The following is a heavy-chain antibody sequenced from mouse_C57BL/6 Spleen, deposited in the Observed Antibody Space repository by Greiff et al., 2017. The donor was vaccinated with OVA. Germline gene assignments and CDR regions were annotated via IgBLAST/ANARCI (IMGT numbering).Heavy chain of an antibody. CDR2: INPNNGGT. V-gene: IGHV1-26*01. CDR1: GYTFTDYY. Sequence: EVKLQQSGPELVKPGASVKISCKASGYTFTDYYMNWVKQSHGKSLEWIGDINPNNGGTSYNQKFKGKATLTVDKSSSTAYMELRSLTSEDSAVYYCALTTVVESDFDYWGQGTTLTVSS. J-gene: IGHJ2*01. D-gene: IGHD1-1*01. CDR3: ALTTVVESDFDY.